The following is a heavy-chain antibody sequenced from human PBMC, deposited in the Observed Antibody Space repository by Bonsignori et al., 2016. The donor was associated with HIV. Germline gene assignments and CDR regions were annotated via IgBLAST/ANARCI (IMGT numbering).Heavy chain of an antibody. D-gene: IGHD2-2*01. CDR3: ARSLAYCSSTSCLMDV. V-gene: IGHV1-69*10. Sequence: WVRQAPGQGLEWMGGIIPILGIANYAQKFQGRVTITADESTSTAYMELSSLRSEDTAVYYCARSLAYCSSTSCLMDVWGKGTTVTVSS. CDR2: IIPILGIA. J-gene: IGHJ6*04.